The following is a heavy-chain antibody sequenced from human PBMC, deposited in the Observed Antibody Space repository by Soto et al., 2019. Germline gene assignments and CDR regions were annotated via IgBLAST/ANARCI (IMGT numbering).Heavy chain of an antibody. D-gene: IGHD6-13*01. CDR1: GGSFSGYY. J-gene: IGHJ4*02. Sequence: SETLSLTCAVYGGSFSGYYWSWIRQPPGKGLEWIGEINHSGSTNYNPSLKSRVTISVDTSKNQFSLKLSSVTAADTAVYYCASRIAAAMYYFDYWGQGTLVTVSS. CDR3: ASRIAAAMYYFDY. CDR2: INHSGST. V-gene: IGHV4-34*01.